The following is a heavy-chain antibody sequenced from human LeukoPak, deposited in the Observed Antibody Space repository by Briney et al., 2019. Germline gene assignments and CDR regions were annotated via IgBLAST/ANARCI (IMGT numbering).Heavy chain of an antibody. Sequence: ASVKVSCKASGYTFINHAIHWVRQAPGQRLEWMGWINIGNGNTKYSQNFQGRITITRDTSATTAYMDLSSLRSEDTAVYYCARRLGRSFAYWGQEPLVTVSS. J-gene: IGHJ4*02. D-gene: IGHD2-21*01. CDR3: ARRLGRSFAY. CDR2: INIGNGNT. CDR1: GYTFINHA. V-gene: IGHV1-3*04.